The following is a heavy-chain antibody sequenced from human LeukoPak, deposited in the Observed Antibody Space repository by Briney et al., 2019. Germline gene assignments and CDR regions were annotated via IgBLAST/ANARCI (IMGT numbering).Heavy chain of an antibody. CDR3: ARATRITIFGVVIIGAFDI. CDR1: GGSISSHY. J-gene: IGHJ3*02. D-gene: IGHD3-3*01. Sequence: SETLSLTCTVSGGSISSHYWSWLRQPPGKGLEWIGYIYYSGSTNYNPSLKSRVTISVDTSKNQFSLKLSSVTAADTAVYYCARATRITIFGVVIIGAFDIWGQGTMVTVSS. V-gene: IGHV4-59*11. CDR2: IYYSGST.